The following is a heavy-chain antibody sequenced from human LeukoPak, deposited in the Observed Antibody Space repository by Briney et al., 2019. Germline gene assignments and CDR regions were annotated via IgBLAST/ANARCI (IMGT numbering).Heavy chain of an antibody. CDR3: AKTGSRGGTFRPSYYYYYMDV. D-gene: IGHD3-9*01. J-gene: IGHJ6*03. CDR2: IRYDGITK. V-gene: IGHV3-30*02. Sequence: GGSLRLSCAASGFTFSNHGMHWVRQAPGKGLEWVAFIRYDGITKYYADSVKGRFTISRDNSKNTLYLQMNSLRPEDTAVYYCAKTGSRGGTFRPSYYYYYMDVWGEGTTVTISS. CDR1: GFTFSNHG.